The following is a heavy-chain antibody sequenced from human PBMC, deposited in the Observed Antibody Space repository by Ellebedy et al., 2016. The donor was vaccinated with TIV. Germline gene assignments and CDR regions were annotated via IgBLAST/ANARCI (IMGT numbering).Heavy chain of an antibody. V-gene: IGHV4-38-2*02. CDR2: IYHSGST. Sequence: SETLSLXCTVSGYSISSGYYWGWIRQPPGKGLEWIGSIYHSGSTYYNPSLKSRVTISVDTSKNQFSLKLSSVTAADTAVYYCARDHLRIAVAGPLFDYWGQGTLVTVSS. CDR1: GYSISSGYY. J-gene: IGHJ4*02. CDR3: ARDHLRIAVAGPLFDY. D-gene: IGHD6-19*01.